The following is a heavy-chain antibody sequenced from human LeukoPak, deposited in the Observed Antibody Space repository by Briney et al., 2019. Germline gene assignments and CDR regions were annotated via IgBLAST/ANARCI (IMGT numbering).Heavy chain of an antibody. Sequence: SETLSLTCTVSGGSISSSSYYWGWIRQPPGKGLEWIGSIYHSGNTYYKPTLKSRVTISIDTSKNQFSLKMNSVTAAATAVYYCAGIYCSGGSCYEGRESYYYYYYMDVWGKGTTVTVSS. V-gene: IGHV4-39*07. CDR3: AGIYCSGGSCYEGRESYYYYYYMDV. J-gene: IGHJ6*03. CDR1: GGSISSSSYY. D-gene: IGHD2-15*01. CDR2: IYHSGNT.